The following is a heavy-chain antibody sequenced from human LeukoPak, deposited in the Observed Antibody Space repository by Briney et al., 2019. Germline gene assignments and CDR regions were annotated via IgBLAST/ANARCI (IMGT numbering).Heavy chain of an antibody. V-gene: IGHV3-48*01. CDR2: ISSSSSTI. D-gene: IGHD2-2*01. Sequence: GGSLRLSCAASGFTFSSYSMNWVRQAPGQGLEWVSYISSSSSTIYYADSVKGRFTISRDNAKNSLYLQMNSLRAEDTAVYYCAATVQGYCSSTSCYLGAFDIWGQGTMVTVSS. CDR1: GFTFSSYS. CDR3: AATVQGYCSSTSCYLGAFDI. J-gene: IGHJ3*02.